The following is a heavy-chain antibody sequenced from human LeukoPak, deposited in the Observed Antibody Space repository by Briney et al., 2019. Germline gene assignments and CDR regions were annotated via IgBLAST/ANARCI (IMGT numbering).Heavy chain of an antibody. V-gene: IGHV1-46*01. Sequence: ASVKVSCKAFGYTFTSYYMHWVRQAPGQGLEWMGIINPSGGSTSYAQKFQGRVTMTRDTSTSTVYMELSSLRSEDTAVYYCARDWQTVTKASTYYFDYWGQGTLVTVSS. J-gene: IGHJ4*02. CDR2: INPSGGST. CDR1: GYTFTSYY. D-gene: IGHD4-11*01. CDR3: ARDWQTVTKASTYYFDY.